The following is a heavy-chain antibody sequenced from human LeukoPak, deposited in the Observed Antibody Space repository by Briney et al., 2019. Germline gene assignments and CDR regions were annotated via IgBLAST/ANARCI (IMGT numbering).Heavy chain of an antibody. CDR3: ARDPYSGNYGNDYYYYMDV. Sequence: GGSLRLSCAASGFTFSSYSMNWVRQAPGKGLEWVSSISSSGSYIYYSDSVKGRFTISRDNAKNSLYLQMDSLGPEDTAVYYCARDPYSGNYGNDYYYYMDVWGKGTTATISS. CDR1: GFTFSSYS. J-gene: IGHJ6*03. CDR2: ISSSGSYI. V-gene: IGHV3-21*01. D-gene: IGHD1-26*01.